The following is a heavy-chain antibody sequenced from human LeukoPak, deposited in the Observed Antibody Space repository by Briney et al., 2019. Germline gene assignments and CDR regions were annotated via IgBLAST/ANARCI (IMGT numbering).Heavy chain of an antibody. J-gene: IGHJ3*02. V-gene: IGHV1-18*01. CDR2: ISGYNGNT. D-gene: IGHD2-2*02. Sequence: ASVKVSCKASGYTSSRYGISWVRQAPGQGLEWMGWISGYNGNTKSAQMVQGRVTMTTDTSTSTAYMELRSLRSDDTAVYYCARATYCSSTSCYIRNDAFDIWGQGTMVTVSS. CDR1: GYTSSRYG. CDR3: ARATYCSSTSCYIRNDAFDI.